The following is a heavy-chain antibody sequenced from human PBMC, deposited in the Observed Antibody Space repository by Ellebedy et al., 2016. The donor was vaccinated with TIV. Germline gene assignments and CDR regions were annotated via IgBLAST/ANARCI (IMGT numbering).Heavy chain of an antibody. J-gene: IGHJ4*02. V-gene: IGHV1-69*13. CDR3: ARRDGYNFGGFDY. Sequence: SVKVSCKASGGTFSKAINWVRQSPGQGLEWMGEIIPIFGSANYAQKFQGRVSITADEFTGTAYMELRSLRSEDTAVYYCARRDGYNFGGFDYWGQGTLVTVSS. D-gene: IGHD5-24*01. CDR2: IIPIFGSA. CDR1: GGTFSKA.